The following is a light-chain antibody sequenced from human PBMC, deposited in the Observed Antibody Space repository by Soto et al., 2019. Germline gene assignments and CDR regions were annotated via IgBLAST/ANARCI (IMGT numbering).Light chain of an antibody. J-gene: IGKJ5*01. CDR1: QSVSSSY. Sequence: EIVLTQSPGTLSLSPGERATLSCRASQSVSSSYLAWYQQKPGQAPRLLIYGASSRATGIPDIFSSSGSGTDFTLTISGLEPEDFAVYYCQQHGSSPITFGQGTRLEIK. CDR3: QQHGSSPIT. CDR2: GAS. V-gene: IGKV3-20*01.